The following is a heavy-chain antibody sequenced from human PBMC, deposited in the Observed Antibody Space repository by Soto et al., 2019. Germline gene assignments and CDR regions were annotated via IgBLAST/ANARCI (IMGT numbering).Heavy chain of an antibody. D-gene: IGHD1-1*01. J-gene: IGHJ5*02. V-gene: IGHV4-4*07. CDR2: IYATGTT. Sequence: LSLTCTVSGASISGFYWSWIRKSAGKGLEWIGRIYATGTTDYNPSLKSRVMMSVDTSKKQFSLKLRSVTAADTAVYYCVRDGTKTLRDWLDPCGQGISVTVYS. CDR3: VRDGTKTLRDWLDP. CDR1: GASISGFY.